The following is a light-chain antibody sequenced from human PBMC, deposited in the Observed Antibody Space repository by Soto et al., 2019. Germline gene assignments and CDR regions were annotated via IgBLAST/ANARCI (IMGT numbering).Light chain of an antibody. V-gene: IGLV2-14*03. J-gene: IGLJ1*01. CDR1: SSDVGGYNY. CDR3: SSYTTIKTRQIV. CDR2: DVS. Sequence: GADGRWSAISTPKTSSDVGGYNYVSRYQHHPGKAPKLLIYDVSNRPSGVSNRFSGSKSDNTASLTISGLQPDDEDDYYSSSYTTIKTRQIVFATGTRVTVL.